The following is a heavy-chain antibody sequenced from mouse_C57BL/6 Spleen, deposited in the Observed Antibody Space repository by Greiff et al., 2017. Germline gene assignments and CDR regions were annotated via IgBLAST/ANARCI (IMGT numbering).Heavy chain of an antibody. CDR2: IDPSDSYT. Sequence: VQLQQPGAELVKPGASVKLSCKASGYTFTSYWMQWVKQRPGQGLEWIGEIDPSDSYTNYNQKFKGKATLTVDTSSSTAYMQLSSLTSEDSAVYYCAREMYYDYGIDYWGQGTTLTVSS. CDR3: AREMYYDYGIDY. J-gene: IGHJ2*01. V-gene: IGHV1-50*01. D-gene: IGHD2-4*01. CDR1: GYTFTSYW.